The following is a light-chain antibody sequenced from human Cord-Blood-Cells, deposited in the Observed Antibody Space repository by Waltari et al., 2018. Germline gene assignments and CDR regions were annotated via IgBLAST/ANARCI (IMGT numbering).Light chain of an antibody. CDR2: QDS. CDR3: QAWDGSVVV. Sequence: SYELTQPPPVSVSPGQTARITCSGHKLGDKYACWYQQKPGQSPVLVIYQDSKRPSGIPERFSGSNSGNTATLTISGTQAMDEADYYCQAWDGSVVVFGGGTKLTVL. CDR1: KLGDKY. V-gene: IGLV3-1*01. J-gene: IGLJ2*01.